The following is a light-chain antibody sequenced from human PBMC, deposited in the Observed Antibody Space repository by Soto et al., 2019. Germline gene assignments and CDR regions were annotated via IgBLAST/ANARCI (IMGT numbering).Light chain of an antibody. J-gene: IGLJ1*01. V-gene: IGLV2-14*01. CDR3: QSYDSSLSGYV. CDR2: EVT. CDR1: SSDVGAYIY. Sequence: QSALTQPASVSGSPGQSITISCTGTSSDVGAYIYVSWYQHHPGKAPKVMIYEVTNRPSGVSDRFSGSKSGTSASLAITGLQAEDEADYYCQSYDSSLSGYVFGTGTKVTVL.